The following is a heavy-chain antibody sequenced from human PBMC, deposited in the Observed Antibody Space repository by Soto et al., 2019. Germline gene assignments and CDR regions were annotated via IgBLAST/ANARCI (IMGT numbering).Heavy chain of an antibody. J-gene: IGHJ6*02. CDR1: GGSVNIGTYY. CDR3: ARGSYTIFGVLMDV. V-gene: IGHV4-61*01. D-gene: IGHD3-3*01. Sequence: SETLSLTCTVPGGSVNIGTYYWSWIRQPPGKGLEWIGFIHYSGSTNYNPSLKGRVTMSVDTSKNQFSLKLTSVTAADTAVYYCARGSYTIFGVLMDVWGQGTTVTVSS. CDR2: IHYSGST.